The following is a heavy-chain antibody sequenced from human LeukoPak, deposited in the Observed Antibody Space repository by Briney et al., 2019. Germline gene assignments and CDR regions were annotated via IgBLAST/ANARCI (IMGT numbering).Heavy chain of an antibody. D-gene: IGHD3-22*01. CDR1: GGSISSNNYY. CDR2: LYYSGSA. CDR3: ARVVPRITMIVVVITTGYFDY. Sequence: SETLSLTCTVSGGSISSNNYYWGWIRQPPGKGLEWIGSLYYSGSAYYNPSLKSRVTISVDASKNQFSLKLSSVTAADTAVYYRARVVPRITMIVVVITTGYFDYWGQGTLVTVSS. J-gene: IGHJ4*02. V-gene: IGHV4-39*01.